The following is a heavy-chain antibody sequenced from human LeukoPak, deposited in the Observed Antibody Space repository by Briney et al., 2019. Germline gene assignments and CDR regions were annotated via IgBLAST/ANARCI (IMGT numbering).Heavy chain of an antibody. Sequence: ASVKVSCKASGYTFTGYYMHWVRQAPRQGLEWMGWINPNSGGTNYAQKLQGRVTMTTDTSTSTAYMELRSLRSDDTAVYYCATHPLNYYGSGSHFDYWGQGTLVTVSS. CDR1: GYTFTGYY. J-gene: IGHJ4*02. V-gene: IGHV1-2*02. CDR2: INPNSGGT. D-gene: IGHD3-10*01. CDR3: ATHPLNYYGSGSHFDY.